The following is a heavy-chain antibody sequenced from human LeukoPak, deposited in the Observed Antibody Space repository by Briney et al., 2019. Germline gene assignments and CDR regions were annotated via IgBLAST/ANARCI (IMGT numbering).Heavy chain of an antibody. V-gene: IGHV3-74*01. CDR3: ARGGLTGTTIPYFDY. J-gene: IGHJ4*02. CDR2: INSDGSST. CDR1: GFTFSSYA. D-gene: IGHD1-7*01. Sequence: GGSLRLSCAASGFTFSSYAMHWVRQPPGKGLVWVSRINSDGSSTSYADAVKGRFTISRDNAKNTLYLRMNSLRAEDTAVYYCARGGLTGTTIPYFDYWGQGTLVTVSS.